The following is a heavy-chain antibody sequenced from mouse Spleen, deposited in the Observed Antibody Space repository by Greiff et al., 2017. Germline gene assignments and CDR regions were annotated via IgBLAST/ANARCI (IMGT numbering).Heavy chain of an antibody. CDR3: ASSTVVARDY. CDR2: IDPANGNT. V-gene: IGHV14-3*02. Sequence: VQLKESGAELVKPGASVKLSCTASGFNIKDTYMHWVKQRPEQGLEWIGRIDPANGNTKYDPKFQGKATITADTSSNTAYLQLSSLTSEDTAVYYCASSTVVARDYWGQGTTLTVSS. D-gene: IGHD1-1*01. CDR1: GFNIKDTY. J-gene: IGHJ2*01.